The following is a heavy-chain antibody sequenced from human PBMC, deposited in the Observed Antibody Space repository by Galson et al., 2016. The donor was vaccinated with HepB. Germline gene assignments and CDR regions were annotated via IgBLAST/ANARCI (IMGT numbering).Heavy chain of an antibody. V-gene: IGHV1-18*01. D-gene: IGHD5-18*01. CDR2: INCYNGNR. CDR1: GYTFSSYG. CDR3: ARGHTPTSTYSYGWDSFDY. J-gene: IGHJ4*02. Sequence: SVKVSCKASGYTFSSYGITWVRQAPGQGLEWMGWINCYNGNRNFAQNLQGRITMTTDTSTKTAYMELRSLRPDDTAVYYCARGHTPTSTYSYGWDSFDYWGRGTLVTVSS.